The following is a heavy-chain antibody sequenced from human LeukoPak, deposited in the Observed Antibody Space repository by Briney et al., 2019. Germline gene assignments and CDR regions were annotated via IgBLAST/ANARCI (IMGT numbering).Heavy chain of an antibody. J-gene: IGHJ5*02. CDR1: GGSISSYY. Sequence: SETLSLTCTVSGGSISSYYWSWIRQPAGKGLEWIGRIYTSGSTNYNHSLKSRVTMSVDTSKNQFSLKLSSVTAADTAVYYCAREAYYDFWSATTRFDPWGQGTLVTVSS. CDR2: IYTSGST. D-gene: IGHD3-3*01. V-gene: IGHV4-4*07. CDR3: AREAYYDFWSATTRFDP.